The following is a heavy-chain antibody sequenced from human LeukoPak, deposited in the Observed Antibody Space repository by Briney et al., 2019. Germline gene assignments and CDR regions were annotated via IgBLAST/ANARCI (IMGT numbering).Heavy chain of an antibody. D-gene: IGHD2-2*01. CDR3: ARVVGSSSSKNWFDP. CDR2: VYHSGST. CDR1: GYSITDGYY. V-gene: IGHV4-38-2*01. Sequence: SETLSLTCAVSGYSITDGYYWGWIRQPPGKGPEYIGFVYHSGSTYYNPSLRRRVTMPVDTSKNQFSLNLTSVTAADTAVYFCARVVGSSSSKNWFDPWGQGTLVTVSS. J-gene: IGHJ5*02.